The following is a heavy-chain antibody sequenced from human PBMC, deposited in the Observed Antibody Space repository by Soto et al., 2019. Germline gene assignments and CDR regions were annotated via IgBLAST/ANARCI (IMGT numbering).Heavy chain of an antibody. Sequence: EVVLLESGGGLVQPGGSLRLSCASSGFTFSHYPMSWVRQAPGKGLEWVATISGSGGSTYYPDSVKGRFTVSRDSSLYLLIHSLLVDDTAIYFCAEQRTTVTTSFGYWCQGALVTVSS. V-gene: IGHV3-23*01. J-gene: IGHJ4*02. CDR3: AEQRTTVTTSFGY. CDR2: ISGSGGST. D-gene: IGHD4-17*01. CDR1: GFTFSHYP.